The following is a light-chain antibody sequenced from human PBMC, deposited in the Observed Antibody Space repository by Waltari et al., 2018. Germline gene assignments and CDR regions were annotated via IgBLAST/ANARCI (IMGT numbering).Light chain of an antibody. CDR3: SSYAVSNNLL. V-gene: IGLV2-8*01. J-gene: IGLJ2*01. Sequence: QSALTQPPSASGSPGQSVPISCTGTSRDVGGYKYVSWYQQHPGKAPRLIIYEVNRRPSGVPDRFSGSKSGNTASLTVSGLQAEDEADYYCSSYAVSNNLLFGGGTKLTVL. CDR1: SRDVGGYKY. CDR2: EVN.